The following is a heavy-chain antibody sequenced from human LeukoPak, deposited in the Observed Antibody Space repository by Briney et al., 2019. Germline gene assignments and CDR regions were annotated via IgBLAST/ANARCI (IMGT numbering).Heavy chain of an antibody. Sequence: PSETLSLTCTVSGASFSSSTYYWGWIRQPPGKGLEWIGSIYYSGSTYYNPSLKSRVTMSVDTSKNQFSLKLSSVTAADTAVYYCSRGGLGGSAFDIWGQGTMVTVSS. D-gene: IGHD3/OR15-3a*01. V-gene: IGHV4-39*01. CDR1: GASFSSSTYY. CDR3: SRGGLGGSAFDI. J-gene: IGHJ3*02. CDR2: IYYSGST.